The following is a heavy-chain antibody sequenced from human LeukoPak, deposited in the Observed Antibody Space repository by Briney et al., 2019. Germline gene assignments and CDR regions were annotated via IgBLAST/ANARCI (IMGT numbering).Heavy chain of an antibody. Sequence: SETLSLTCTVSVGSISGDNYCWGWIRQPPVKGLEWIGSFCYGGSSYNNPSLKSRVTISVDTSKNQLSLKLSSVTAADTAVYYCVRSPMGDGYNFAYWGQGILVTVSS. CDR2: FCYGGSS. CDR1: VGSISGDNYC. J-gene: IGHJ4*02. CDR3: VRSPMGDGYNFAY. D-gene: IGHD5-24*01. V-gene: IGHV4-39*01.